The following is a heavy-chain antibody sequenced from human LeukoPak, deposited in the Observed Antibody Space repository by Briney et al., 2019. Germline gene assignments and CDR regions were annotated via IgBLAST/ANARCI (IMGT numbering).Heavy chain of an antibody. CDR2: IKIKTDGGTT. J-gene: IGHJ4*02. CDR3: TTDQVYYYDSSGYDKQGY. CDR1: GFSFSNAW. Sequence: GGSLRLSCAASGFSFSNAWMSWVRQAPGKGLEWVGRIKIKTDGGTTDYAAPVKGRFTISRDDSKNTLYLQMNSLKTEDTAVYYCTTDQVYYYDSSGYDKQGYWGQGTLVTVFS. D-gene: IGHD3-22*01. V-gene: IGHV3-15*01.